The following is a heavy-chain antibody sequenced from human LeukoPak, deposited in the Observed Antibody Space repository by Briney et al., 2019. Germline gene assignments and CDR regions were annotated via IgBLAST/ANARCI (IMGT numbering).Heavy chain of an antibody. CDR1: GFTFSDYY. CDR3: ARVEMATILVSGYFDY. D-gene: IGHD5-24*01. V-gene: IGHV3-11*04. J-gene: IGHJ4*02. CDR2: ISSSGSTI. Sequence: GGSLRLSCAASGFTFSDYYMSWIRQAPGKGLEWVSYISSSGSTIYYADSVKGRFTISRDNAKNSLYLQMNSLRAEDTAVYYCARVEMATILVSGYFDYWGQGTLVTVSS.